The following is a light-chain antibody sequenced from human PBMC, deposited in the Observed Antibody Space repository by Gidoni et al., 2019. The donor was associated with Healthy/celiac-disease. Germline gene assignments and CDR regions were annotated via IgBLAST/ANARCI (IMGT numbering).Light chain of an antibody. CDR3: QAWDSSTVV. Sequence: SYELTQPPSVSVSPGQTASITCSGDKLGDKYACWSQQKPGQSPVLVIYLDSKRPSGIPERFSGSNSGNTATLTISGTQAMDEADYYCQAWDSSTVVFGGGTKLTVL. CDR2: LDS. V-gene: IGLV3-1*01. CDR1: KLGDKY. J-gene: IGLJ2*01.